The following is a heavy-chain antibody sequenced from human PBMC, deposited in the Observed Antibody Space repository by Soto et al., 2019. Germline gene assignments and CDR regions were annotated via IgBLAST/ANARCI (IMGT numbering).Heavy chain of an antibody. Sequence: GGSLRLSCAASGFTFSSYGMHWVRQAPGKGLEWVAVISYDGSNKYYADSVKGRFTISRDNSKNTLYLQMNSLRAEDTAVYYCAKEGYGDYVPPSYWGQGTLVTVSS. V-gene: IGHV3-30*18. J-gene: IGHJ4*02. D-gene: IGHD4-17*01. CDR2: ISYDGSNK. CDR3: AKEGYGDYVPPSY. CDR1: GFTFSSYG.